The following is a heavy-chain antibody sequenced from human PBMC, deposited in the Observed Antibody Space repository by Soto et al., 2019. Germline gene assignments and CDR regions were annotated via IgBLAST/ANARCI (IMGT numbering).Heavy chain of an antibody. CDR2: IYYSGST. Sequence: PSETLSLTCTVSGGSISSGGYYWSWIRQHPGKGLEWIGYIYYSGSTYYNPSLKSRVTISVDTSKNQFSLKLSSVTADDTAVYFCAKPPSVGTIRGPLFWGQGALVTVSS. CDR3: AKPPSVGTIRGPLF. D-gene: IGHD1-26*01. V-gene: IGHV4-31*03. J-gene: IGHJ4*02. CDR1: GGSISSGGYY.